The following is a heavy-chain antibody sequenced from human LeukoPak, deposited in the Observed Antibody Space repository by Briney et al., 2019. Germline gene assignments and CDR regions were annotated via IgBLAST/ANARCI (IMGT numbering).Heavy chain of an antibody. Sequence: PSETLSLTCAVSGYSISSGYYWGWIRQPPGKGLEWIGGIYHSGSTYYNPSLKSRVTISVDTSKNQFSLKLSSVTAADTAVYYCASGCSGGSCYSSSFDYWGQGTLVTVSS. J-gene: IGHJ4*02. CDR2: IYHSGST. CDR3: ASGCSGGSCYSSSFDY. CDR1: GYSISSGYY. D-gene: IGHD2-15*01. V-gene: IGHV4-38-2*01.